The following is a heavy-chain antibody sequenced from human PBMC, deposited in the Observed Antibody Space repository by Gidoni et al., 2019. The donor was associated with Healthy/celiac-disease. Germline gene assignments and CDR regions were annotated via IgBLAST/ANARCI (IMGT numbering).Heavy chain of an antibody. CDR2: IWYDGSNK. J-gene: IGHJ3*02. CDR1: VFSFGIYG. CDR3: AGDFPGYCSGGSCLPDAFDI. D-gene: IGHD2-15*01. V-gene: IGHV3-33*01. Sequence: QVQLVASGGGVVRPGRSMRLSCAASVFSFGIYGMPWVRQAPGKGLEWVAVIWYDGSNKYYAESVKGRVTISRDKSKNTLYLQRNSLRAEDTAVYYCAGDFPGYCSGGSCLPDAFDIWGQGTMVTVSS.